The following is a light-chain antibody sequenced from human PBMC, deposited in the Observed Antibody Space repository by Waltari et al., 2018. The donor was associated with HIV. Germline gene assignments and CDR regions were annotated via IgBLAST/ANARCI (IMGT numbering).Light chain of an antibody. CDR3: QSADSSGNYQV. CDR2: KDS. J-gene: IGLJ3*02. V-gene: IGLV3-25*03. CDR1: ALPNPY. Sequence: SYELPQPPSVPVSPGQTARIPGSGDALPNPYPYWYQQKPGQAPVLVIYKDSERPSGIPERFSGSSSGTTVTLTISGVQAEDEADYYCQSADSSGNYQVFGGGTKLTVL.